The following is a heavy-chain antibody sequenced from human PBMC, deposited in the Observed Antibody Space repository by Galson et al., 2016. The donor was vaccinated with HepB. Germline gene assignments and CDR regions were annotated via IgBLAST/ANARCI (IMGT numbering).Heavy chain of an antibody. V-gene: IGHV1-18*01. CDR1: GHTFTSYGTNYG. D-gene: IGHD3-3*01. J-gene: IGHJ4*02. CDR2: TSPYNGNT. CDR3: ARDSRDFYFDY. Sequence: LVKVSCKASGHTFTSYGTNYGISWVRQAPGQGLEWMGWTSPYNGNTNYAQNFRGRVTMTTETSTSTAYMERRSLRSDDTAVYYCARDSRDFYFDYWGQGTLVTVSS.